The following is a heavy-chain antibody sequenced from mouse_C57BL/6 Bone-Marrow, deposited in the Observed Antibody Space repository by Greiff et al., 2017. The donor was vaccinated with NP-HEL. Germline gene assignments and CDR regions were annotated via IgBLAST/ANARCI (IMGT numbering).Heavy chain of an antibody. CDR1: GFTFSSYA. V-gene: IGHV5-9-1*02. CDR2: ISSGGDYI. D-gene: IGHD1-1*01. CDR3: TRGITTVVDWYFDV. J-gene: IGHJ1*03. Sequence: EVNVVESGEGLVKPGGSLKLSCAASGFTFSSYAMSWVRQTPENRLEWVAYISSGGDYIYYADTVKGRFTTSRDNARNTLYLQMSSLKSEDTAMYYCTRGITTVVDWYFDVWGTGTTVTVSS.